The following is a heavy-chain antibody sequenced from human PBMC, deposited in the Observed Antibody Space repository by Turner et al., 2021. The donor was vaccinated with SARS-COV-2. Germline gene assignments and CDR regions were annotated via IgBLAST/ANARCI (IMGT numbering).Heavy chain of an antibody. Sequence: EVQLVAFGGGLVQPGGSLRLSCAASGFTFSSYEMNWVRQAPGKGLEWVSYISSSGSTIYDADSVKGRFTIARDNAKKSLYLQMNSLRAEDTAVYYCARDRSITVTTIGIDYWGQGTLVTVSS. V-gene: IGHV3-48*03. CDR2: ISSSGSTI. J-gene: IGHJ4*02. D-gene: IGHD4-17*01. CDR3: ARDRSITVTTIGIDY. CDR1: GFTFSSYE.